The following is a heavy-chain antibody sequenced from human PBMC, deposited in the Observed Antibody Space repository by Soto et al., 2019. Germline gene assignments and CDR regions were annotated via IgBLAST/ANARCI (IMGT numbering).Heavy chain of an antibody. D-gene: IGHD2-15*01. Sequence: QITLKESGPTLVKPTQALTLTCTFSGFSLSTSGVAVGWIRQPPGKALEWLALIYWDDDKRYSPSLKSRLTITKDPSKHPAVPTMTNTNTHDTATYYCAHTPPYCTGGSCYSGFDYWGQGTLGSVSS. CDR1: GFSLSTSGVA. CDR3: AHTPPYCTGGSCYSGFDY. V-gene: IGHV2-5*02. CDR2: IYWDDDK. J-gene: IGHJ4*02.